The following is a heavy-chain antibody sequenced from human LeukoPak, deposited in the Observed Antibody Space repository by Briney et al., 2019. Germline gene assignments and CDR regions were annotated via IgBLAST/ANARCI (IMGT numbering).Heavy chain of an antibody. Sequence: GGSLRLSCAASGFTFSDYYMSWIRQAPGKGLEGVSYISSSGSTIYYADSVKGRFTISRDNAKNSLYLQMNSLRAEDTAVYYCARVGPGYSSSSHSYYMDVWGKGTTVTVSS. CDR3: ARVGPGYSSSSHSYYMDV. V-gene: IGHV3-11*04. D-gene: IGHD6-6*01. CDR1: GFTFSDYY. CDR2: ISSSGSTI. J-gene: IGHJ6*03.